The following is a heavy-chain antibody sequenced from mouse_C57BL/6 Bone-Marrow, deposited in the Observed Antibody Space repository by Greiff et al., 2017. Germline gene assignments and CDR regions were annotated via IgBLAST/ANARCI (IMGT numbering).Heavy chain of an antibody. CDR2: IDPSDSYT. CDR3: ARWGDSIFVFFWYAMDY. V-gene: IGHV1-50*01. Sequence: QVQLQQPGAELVKPGASVKLSCKASGYTFTSYWMQWVKQRPGQGLELIGEIDPSDSYTNYNQKFKGKATLTVDTSSSTAYMQLSSLTSEDSAVYYCARWGDSIFVFFWYAMDYWGQGTSVTVSS. CDR1: GYTFTSYW. J-gene: IGHJ4*01.